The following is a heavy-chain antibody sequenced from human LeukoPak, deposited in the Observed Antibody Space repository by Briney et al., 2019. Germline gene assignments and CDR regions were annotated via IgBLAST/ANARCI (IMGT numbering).Heavy chain of an antibody. J-gene: IGHJ4*02. CDR3: ARRMTTNPKYYFDY. V-gene: IGHV4-59*01. Sequence: PSETLSLTCTVSGGSISSYYWSWIRQPPGKGLEWIGYIYGRGSTNYNPSLKSRVTISVGTSKNQFSLKLSSVTAADTAVYYCARRMTTNPKYYFDYWGQGTLVTVSS. D-gene: IGHD5-24*01. CDR1: GGSISSYY. CDR2: IYGRGST.